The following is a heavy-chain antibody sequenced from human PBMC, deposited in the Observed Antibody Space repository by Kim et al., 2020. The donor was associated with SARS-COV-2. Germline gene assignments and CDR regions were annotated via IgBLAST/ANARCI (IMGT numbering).Heavy chain of an antibody. CDR1: GGSISSSSYY. D-gene: IGHD3-22*01. V-gene: IGHV4-39*01. CDR3: ARPNYYDSSGYPYAFDI. CDR2: IYYSGST. Sequence: SETLSLTCTVSGGSISSSSYYWGWIRQPTGKGLEWIGSIYYSGSTYYNPSRKSRVTISVDTSKNQFSLKLSSVTAADTAVYYCARPNYYDSSGYPYAFDIWGQWTMVTVSS. J-gene: IGHJ3*02.